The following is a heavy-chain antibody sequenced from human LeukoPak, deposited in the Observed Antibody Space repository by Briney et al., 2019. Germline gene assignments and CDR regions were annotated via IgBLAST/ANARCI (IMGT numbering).Heavy chain of an antibody. CDR3: ARGHWDWLDP. V-gene: IGHV4-34*01. CDR2: IDNTGST. D-gene: IGHD3-16*01. J-gene: IGHJ5*02. CDR1: GGSFSGCY. Sequence: SETLSLTCAVSGGSFSGCYWSWIRQPPGKGLEWVGEIDNTGSTNYNPSLESRVTISVDTSKDQFSLKLSAVTAADTAVYFCARGHWDWLDPWGQGTLVTVSS.